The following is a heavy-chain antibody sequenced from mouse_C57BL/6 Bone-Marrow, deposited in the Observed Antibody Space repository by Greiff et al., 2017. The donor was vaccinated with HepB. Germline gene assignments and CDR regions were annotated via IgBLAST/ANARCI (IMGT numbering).Heavy chain of an antibody. D-gene: IGHD2-4*01. CDR1: GYTFTDYY. Sequence: EVQLQQSGPELVKPGASVKISCKASGYTFTDYYMNWVKQSHGKSLEWIGDINPNNGGTSYNQKFKGKATLTVDKSSSTAYMELRSLTSEDSAVYYCAREKALSTMITNYAMDYWGQGTSVTVSS. J-gene: IGHJ4*01. CDR2: INPNNGGT. CDR3: AREKALSTMITNYAMDY. V-gene: IGHV1-26*01.